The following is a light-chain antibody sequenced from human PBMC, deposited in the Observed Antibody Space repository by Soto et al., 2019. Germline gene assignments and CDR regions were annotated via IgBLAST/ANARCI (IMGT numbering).Light chain of an antibody. Sequence: IQMTQSPSTLSASVGDRVTITCRASQSISSWLAWYQQKPGKAPKLLIYDASNLESGVPSRFSGGGSGTEFSLNISRLQPDDFATYYCQQYNYFWAFGQGTQVDIX. CDR2: DAS. CDR3: QQYNYFWA. CDR1: QSISSW. J-gene: IGKJ1*01. V-gene: IGKV1-5*01.